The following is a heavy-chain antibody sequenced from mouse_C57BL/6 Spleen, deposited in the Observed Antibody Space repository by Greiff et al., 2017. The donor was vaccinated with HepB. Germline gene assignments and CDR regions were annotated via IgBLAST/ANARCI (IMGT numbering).Heavy chain of an antibody. CDR2: IYPRSGNT. D-gene: IGHD1-1*01. V-gene: IGHV1-81*01. J-gene: IGHJ4*01. CDR3: ASTFITTVVRVSYAMDY. CDR1: GYTFTSYG. Sequence: VKLVESGAELARPGASVKLSCKASGYTFTSYGISWVKQRTGQGLEWIGEIYPRSGNTYYNEKFKGKATLTADKSSSTAYMELRSLTSEDSAVYCCASTFITTVVRVSYAMDYWGQGTSVTVSS.